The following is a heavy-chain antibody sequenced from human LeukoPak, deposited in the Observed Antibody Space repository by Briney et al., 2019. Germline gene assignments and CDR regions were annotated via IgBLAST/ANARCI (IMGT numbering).Heavy chain of an antibody. CDR1: GFTFSNAW. Sequence: GGSPRLSCAASGFTFSNAWMNWVRQAPGKGLEWVGRIKSNTDGGTTDYAAPVKGRFTISRDDSKNTLYLQMNSLKTEDTAMYYCTTVEYGSGPNYYYYMDVWGKGTTVTVSS. CDR3: TTVEYGSGPNYYYYMDV. V-gene: IGHV3-15*01. J-gene: IGHJ6*03. D-gene: IGHD6-19*01. CDR2: IKSNTDGGTT.